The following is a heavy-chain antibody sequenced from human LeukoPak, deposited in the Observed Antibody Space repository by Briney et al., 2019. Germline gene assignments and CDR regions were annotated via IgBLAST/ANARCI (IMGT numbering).Heavy chain of an antibody. CDR3: ARLHLRGAFDY. CDR1: GFTFSTYS. J-gene: IGHJ4*02. V-gene: IGHV3-21*01. Sequence: GGSLRLSCAASGFTFSTYSMNWVRQAPGKGLEWVSSISTNSSYIYYADSVKGRFTISRDNAKNSLYLQMNSLRAEDTAVYYCARLHLRGAFDYWGQGTLVTVSS. D-gene: IGHD3-10*01. CDR2: ISTNSSYI.